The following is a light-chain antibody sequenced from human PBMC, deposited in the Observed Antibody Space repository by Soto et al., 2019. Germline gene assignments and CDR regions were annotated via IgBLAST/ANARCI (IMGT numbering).Light chain of an antibody. Sequence: VLTQSPGTLSLSPGERATLSCRASESVGSTYLAWYQQTPGQAPRLLIFGTSSRATGIPDRFSGSGSGTDFALTISSLEPEDFAVYYCHQYGSLPRTFGQGTKVDIK. CDR2: GTS. J-gene: IGKJ1*01. V-gene: IGKV3-20*01. CDR1: ESVGSTY. CDR3: HQYGSLPRT.